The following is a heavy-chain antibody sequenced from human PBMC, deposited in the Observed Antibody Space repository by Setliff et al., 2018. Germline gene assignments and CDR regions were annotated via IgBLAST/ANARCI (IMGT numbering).Heavy chain of an antibody. CDR3: ARERQGGFLEWSPLDP. CDR2: VYSDGDT. J-gene: IGHJ5*02. V-gene: IGHV4-4*07. CDR1: GGLIYDHW. Sequence: ETLSLTCSVSGGLIYDHWWTWVRQPAGEEFQWIGRVYSDGDTEYNPSLKSRVTISVDTSNNQFSLHLTSVTAADTARYFCARERQGGFLEWSPLDPWGQGVLVTVSS. D-gene: IGHD3-3*01.